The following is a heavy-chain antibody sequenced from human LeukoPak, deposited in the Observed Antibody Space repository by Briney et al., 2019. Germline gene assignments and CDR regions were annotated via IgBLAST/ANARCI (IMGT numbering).Heavy chain of an antibody. Sequence: SEILSLTCTASGGSISSYYWSWIRQPAGKGLEWIGRIYTSGSTNYNPSLKSRVTMSVDTSKNQFSLQLSSVTAADTVVYYCARDVPTRYYDFWSGYYRDGDYWGQGTLVTVSS. CDR2: IYTSGST. CDR3: ARDVPTRYYDFWSGYYRDGDY. D-gene: IGHD3-3*01. J-gene: IGHJ4*02. CDR1: GGSISSYY. V-gene: IGHV4-4*07.